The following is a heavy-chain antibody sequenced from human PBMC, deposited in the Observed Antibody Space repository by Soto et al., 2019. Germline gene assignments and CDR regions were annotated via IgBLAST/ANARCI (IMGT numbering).Heavy chain of an antibody. CDR2: INPNSGGT. Sequence: SVKVSCAASGYTFTAYYMHWVRQAPGQGLEWMGWINPNSGGTYHAQNFQGRVTMTRDTSTTTAYMELASLRSDDTAVYYCARGGGRGYNELDPWGHGTLVTVSS. CDR3: ARGGGRGYNELDP. D-gene: IGHD5-12*01. CDR1: GYTFTAYY. V-gene: IGHV1-2*02. J-gene: IGHJ5*02.